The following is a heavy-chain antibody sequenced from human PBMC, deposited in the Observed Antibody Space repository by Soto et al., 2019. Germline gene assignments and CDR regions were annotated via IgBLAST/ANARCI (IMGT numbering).Heavy chain of an antibody. CDR3: ASHFTGVRVLGTSPPGGDNYGWDV. V-gene: IGHV1-69*02. Sequence: QVQLVQSGAEVKKPGSSVKVSCKASGGTFSRYTFTWVRQAPGQGLEWMGRIIPILDIPNYAQNFQGRVTITADKSTSTAYMELSSLRSDDTAVYYCASHFTGVRVLGTSPPGGDNYGWDVWGQGTTVTVSS. CDR1: GGTFSRYT. D-gene: IGHD3-16*01. CDR2: IIPILDIP. J-gene: IGHJ6*02.